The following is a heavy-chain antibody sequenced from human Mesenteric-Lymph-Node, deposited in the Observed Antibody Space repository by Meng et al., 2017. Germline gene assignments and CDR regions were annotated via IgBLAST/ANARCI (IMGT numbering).Heavy chain of an antibody. CDR2: INPSSGGT. Sequence: QVQLVQSGAEVKKPGAPVKVSCKASGYTFTTYYMPWVRQAPGQGLEWMGIINPSSGGTTYAQKFRGRVTMTRDTSTSTVYMELSSLRSDDTAVYFCARDGCRTATCSAGGNWFDPWGQGTLVTVSS. CDR3: ARDGCRTATCSAGGNWFDP. V-gene: IGHV1-46*03. D-gene: IGHD2-2*01. J-gene: IGHJ5*02. CDR1: GYTFTTYY.